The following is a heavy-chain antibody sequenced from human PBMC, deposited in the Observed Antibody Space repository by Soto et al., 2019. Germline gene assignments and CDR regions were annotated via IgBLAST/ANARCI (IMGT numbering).Heavy chain of an antibody. Sequence: SVKVSCKASGGTFSSYAISWVRQAPGQGLEWMGGIIPIFGTANYAQKFQGRVTITADESTSTAYMELSSLRSEDTAVYYCARAHSGYDTPPYYYYGMDVWGLGTTVTVS. V-gene: IGHV1-69*13. J-gene: IGHJ6*02. CDR3: ARAHSGYDTPPYYYYGMDV. CDR2: IIPIFGTA. CDR1: GGTFSSYA. D-gene: IGHD5-12*01.